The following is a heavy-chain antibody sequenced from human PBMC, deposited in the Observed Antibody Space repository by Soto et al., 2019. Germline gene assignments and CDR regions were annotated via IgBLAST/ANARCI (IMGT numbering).Heavy chain of an antibody. CDR2: ISSSSSYT. CDR1: GFTFSDYY. CDR3: ARDHLPNWFDP. Sequence: QVQLVESGGGLVKPGGSLRLSCAASGFTFSDYYMSWIRQAPGKGLEWVSYISSSSSYTNYADSVKGRFTISRDNAKNSLYLQMNSLRAEDTAVYYCARDHLPNWFDPWGQATLVTVSS. D-gene: IGHD3-3*02. V-gene: IGHV3-11*05. J-gene: IGHJ5*02.